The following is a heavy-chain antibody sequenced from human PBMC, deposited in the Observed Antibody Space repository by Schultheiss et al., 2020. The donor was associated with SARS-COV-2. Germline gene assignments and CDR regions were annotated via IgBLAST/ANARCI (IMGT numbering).Heavy chain of an antibody. D-gene: IGHD2-15*01. J-gene: IGHJ5*02. CDR1: GGSISSGGYY. CDR2: IYYSGST. Sequence: SETLSLTCTVSGGSISSGGYYWSWIRQHPGKGLEWIGYIYYSGSTYYNPSLKSRVTMSVDTSKNQFSLKLSSVTAADTAIYYCARGRRNIVVVVAAHNWFDPWGQGTLVTVSS. V-gene: IGHV4-31*03. CDR3: ARGRRNIVVVVAAHNWFDP.